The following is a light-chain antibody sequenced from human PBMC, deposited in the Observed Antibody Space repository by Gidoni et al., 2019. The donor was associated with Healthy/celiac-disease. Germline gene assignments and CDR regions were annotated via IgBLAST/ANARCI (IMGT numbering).Light chain of an antibody. Sequence: DIVMTQSPLPLPVTPGEPASISCRSSQSLLHSNGYNYLDWYLQKPGQSPQLLIYLGSNRASGVPDRFSGSGSGTDFTLKISRVEAEDVGVYYCMQALQTSWTFXQXTKVXIK. J-gene: IGKJ1*01. CDR1: QSLLHSNGYNY. CDR2: LGS. V-gene: IGKV2-28*01. CDR3: MQALQTSWT.